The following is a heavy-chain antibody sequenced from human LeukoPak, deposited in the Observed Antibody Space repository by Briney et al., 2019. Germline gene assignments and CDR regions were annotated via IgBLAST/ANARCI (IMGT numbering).Heavy chain of an antibody. D-gene: IGHD2-2*01. CDR2: INHSGST. CDR1: GGSFSGYY. CDR3: AGGLGYCSSTSCIPGWFDP. J-gene: IGHJ5*02. V-gene: IGHV4-34*01. Sequence: SETLSLTCAVYGGSFSGYYWSWIRQPPGKGLEWIGEINHSGSTNYNPSLKSRVTISVDTSKNQFSLKLSSVTAADTAVYYCAGGLGYCSSTSCIPGWFDPWGQGTLVTVSS.